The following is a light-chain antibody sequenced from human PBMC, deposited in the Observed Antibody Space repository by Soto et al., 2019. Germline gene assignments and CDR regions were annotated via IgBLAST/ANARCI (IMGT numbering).Light chain of an antibody. J-gene: IGKJ3*01. CDR2: GGS. V-gene: IGKV1-39*01. CDR3: QQCYNIPFT. Sequence: DIQMTQSPSSLASSVGERVTITCRESQNIHSFFNWYQQKTGKAPQVLIYGGSALQRGVPSRFSGSGSGTDFTLTISSLQPEDFASYFCQQCYNIPFTFGPGTRGDI. CDR1: QNIHSF.